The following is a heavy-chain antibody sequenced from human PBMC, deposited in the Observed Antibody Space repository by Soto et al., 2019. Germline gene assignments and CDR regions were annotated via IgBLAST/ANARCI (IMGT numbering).Heavy chain of an antibody. D-gene: IGHD3-3*01. Sequence: HPGGSLRLSCAVSGLSSRNFLAYDMHWVRQAPGKGLEWVAVISYDGNNKYYSDSVKGRFTISRDNSRNTLYLQMSSLSVEDTAIYFCAKVAYDFWTTYNRQGVHFDSWGQGXLVTVYS. CDR3: AKVAYDFWTTYNRQGVHFDS. CDR2: ISYDGNNK. CDR1: GLSSRNFLAYD. V-gene: IGHV3-30*18. J-gene: IGHJ4*02.